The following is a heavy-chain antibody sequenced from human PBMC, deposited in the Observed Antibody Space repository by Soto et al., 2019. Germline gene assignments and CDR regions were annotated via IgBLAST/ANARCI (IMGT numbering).Heavy chain of an antibody. V-gene: IGHV4-59*01. Sequence: SETLSLTCSVSGGSMSEYFLSWIRQSPGKGLEWIGYIYYLGSTDYNPSLKSRVTISVDTSKRQFSLRLTSVTAADTAVYYCARDGYDGSGSPYYAYCRPGPQVPVS. CDR2: IYYLGST. CDR3: ARDGYDGSGSPYYAY. CDR1: GGSMSEYF. D-gene: IGHD3-10*01. J-gene: IGHJ4*02.